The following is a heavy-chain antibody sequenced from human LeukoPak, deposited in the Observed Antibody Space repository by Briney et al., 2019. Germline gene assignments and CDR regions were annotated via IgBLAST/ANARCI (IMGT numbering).Heavy chain of an antibody. CDR1: GGTFSSYA. CDR2: IIPIFGTA. Sequence: SVQVSCKASGGTFSSYAISWVRQAPGQGLEWMGGIIPIFGTANYAQKFQGRVTITADESTSTAYMELSSLRSEDTAVYYCARAYGGNSREDYWGQGTLVTVSS. D-gene: IGHD4-23*01. CDR3: ARAYGGNSREDY. V-gene: IGHV1-69*13. J-gene: IGHJ4*02.